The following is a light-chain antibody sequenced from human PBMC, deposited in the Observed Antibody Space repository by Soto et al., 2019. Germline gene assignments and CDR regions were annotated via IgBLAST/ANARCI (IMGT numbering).Light chain of an antibody. CDR1: QNIINN. CDR3: QQRSSWPLT. CDR2: DAS. V-gene: IGKV3-11*01. J-gene: IGKJ4*01. Sequence: EIVMTQSPGTLSVSPGERATLSCRASQNIINNLAWYQQKPGQAPRLLIYDASNRATGIPARFSGSGSGTDFTLAISSLEPEDFAVYYCQQRSSWPLTFGGGTKVDTK.